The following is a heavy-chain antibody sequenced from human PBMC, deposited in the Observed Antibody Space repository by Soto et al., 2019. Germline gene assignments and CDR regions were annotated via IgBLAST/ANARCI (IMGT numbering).Heavy chain of an antibody. CDR2: IHSSGSS. V-gene: IGHV4-30-2*01. CDR1: GGSISSGGYS. CDR3: AREGHCSSTSCPGDY. J-gene: IGHJ4*02. D-gene: IGHD2-2*01. Sequence: SETLSLTCAVSGGSISSGGYSWSWIRQPPGKGLEWIGYIHSSGSSYYNQSLKSRVIMSVDTSKNQFSLKLSSMTAADAAVYYCAREGHCSSTSCPGDYWGQGTLVTVSS.